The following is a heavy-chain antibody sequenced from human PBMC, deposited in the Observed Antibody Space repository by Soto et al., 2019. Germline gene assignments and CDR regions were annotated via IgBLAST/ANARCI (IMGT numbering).Heavy chain of an antibody. CDR2: IYHSGST. J-gene: IGHJ1*01. CDR3: ARGAPVLTQP. Sequence: QLQLQESGSGLVKPSQTLSLTCAVSGGSISSGGYSWSWIRQPPGKGLEWIGYIYHSGSTYYNPSRKRRVTRSVDRSKNQVSLKLSAVTAADTAVYDCARGAPVLTQPWGQGTLVPVSS. D-gene: IGHD2-15*01. CDR1: GGSISSGGYS. V-gene: IGHV4-30-2*01.